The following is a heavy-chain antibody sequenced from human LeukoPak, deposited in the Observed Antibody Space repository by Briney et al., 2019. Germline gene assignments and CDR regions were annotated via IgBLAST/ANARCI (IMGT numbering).Heavy chain of an antibody. D-gene: IGHD4-17*01. J-gene: IGHJ4*02. CDR2: IYHSGYT. CDR3: ARDLNPTHYFDF. V-gene: IGHV4-38-2*02. Sequence: PSETLSLTCNVSGYSISSGYYWAWIRQPPGKGLEWIASIYHSGYTPYNPSLKGRVTISVDTSKNDFSLRLSSVAAAYTAIYYCARDLNPTHYFDFWGQGTLVTVSS. CDR1: GYSISSGYY.